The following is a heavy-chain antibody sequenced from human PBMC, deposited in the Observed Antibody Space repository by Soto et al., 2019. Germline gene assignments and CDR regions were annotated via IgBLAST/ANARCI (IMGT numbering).Heavy chain of an antibody. J-gene: IGHJ4*02. CDR2: ISHTGNT. D-gene: IGHD2-15*01. Sequence: QVQLQESGPGLLEPSGTLSLTCEVSGASVNSGHWWTWVRQPPGKGLEWIGEISHTGNTNYRPSLKGPMTVSIDKSQNQFSLTLTSATDADTAFYYGAGRGLGGSTIYWGEGTLVTVS. V-gene: IGHV4-4*02. CDR3: AGRGLGGSTIY. CDR1: GASVNSGHW.